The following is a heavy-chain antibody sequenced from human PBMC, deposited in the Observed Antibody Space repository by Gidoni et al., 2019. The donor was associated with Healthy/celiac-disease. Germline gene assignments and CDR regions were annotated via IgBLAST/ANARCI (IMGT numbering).Heavy chain of an antibody. CDR2: IYYSGGT. V-gene: IGHV4-59*08. CDR1: GGSISRYS. D-gene: IGHD3-16*01. Sequence: QVQLQASGPGLVTPSETLSLTCTVSGGSISRYSWCWIRQPPGKGLEWIGYIYYSGGTNYNPSLKSRVTISVDTSKNQFSLKLSSVTAADTAVYYWARHAYVRFAVRVEKGFDPWGQGTLVTVSS. CDR3: ARHAYVRFAVRVEKGFDP. J-gene: IGHJ5*02.